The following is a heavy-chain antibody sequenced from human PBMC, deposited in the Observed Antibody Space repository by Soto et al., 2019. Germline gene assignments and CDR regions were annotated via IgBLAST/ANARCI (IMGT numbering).Heavy chain of an antibody. J-gene: IGHJ5*02. V-gene: IGHV2-5*02. CDR2: IYWDDDK. D-gene: IGHD3-10*01. CDR3: AQRLPHYGLGRELGDWFDP. CDR1: GFSLSTTGVG. Sequence: QITLKESGPTLVRPTQTLTLTCTFSGFSLSTTGVGVGWIRQPPGKALEWLALIYWDDDKRYSPSLKSRLTITKATSKNEVILTMTNVDPVDTARYYCAQRLPHYGLGRELGDWFDPCGQGTLVTVSS.